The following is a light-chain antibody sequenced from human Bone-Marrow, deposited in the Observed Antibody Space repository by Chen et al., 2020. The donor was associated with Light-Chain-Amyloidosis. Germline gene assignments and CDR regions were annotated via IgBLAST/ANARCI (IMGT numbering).Light chain of an antibody. CDR3: SSYTSSSRVV. CDR1: SSNIGAGYD. V-gene: IGLV1-40*01. CDR2: GNS. J-gene: IGLJ2*01. Sequence: QYVLTQPPSVSGAPGQRVTISCTGSSSNIGAGYDVHWYQQLPGTAPKLLIYGNSNRPSGVPDRFSGSKSGTSASLAITGLQAEDEADYYCSSYTSSSRVVFGGGTKLTVL.